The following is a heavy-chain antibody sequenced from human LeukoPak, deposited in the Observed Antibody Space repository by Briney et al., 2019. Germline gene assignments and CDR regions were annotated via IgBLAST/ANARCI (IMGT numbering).Heavy chain of an antibody. CDR2: IKQDGSEK. CDR3: AKRYCTSTKCYQLDY. D-gene: IGHD2-2*01. J-gene: IGHJ4*02. V-gene: IGHV3-7*03. Sequence: GGSLRLSCAASGFTFSSYWMSWVRQAPGKGLEWVANIKQDGSEKYYVDSVKGRFTISRDNSKNTLYLQMNSLRAEDTAVYYCAKRYCTSTKCYQLDYWGQGTLVTVSS. CDR1: GFTFSSYW.